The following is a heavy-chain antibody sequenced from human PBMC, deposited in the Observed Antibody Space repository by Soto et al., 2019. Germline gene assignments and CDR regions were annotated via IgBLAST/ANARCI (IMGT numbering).Heavy chain of an antibody. Sequence: QITLKESGPPLVKPTQTLTLTCTFSGFSLTSNAVGVGWFRQPPGKALEWLALIYWDDDNSYSPSLKSRLTFTKDTSKNQVVLIMTNMDPVDTATYYCAHGSGWLFDFWGQGTLVSVSS. D-gene: IGHD6-19*01. CDR1: GFSLTSNAVG. J-gene: IGHJ4*02. V-gene: IGHV2-5*02. CDR2: IYWDDDN. CDR3: AHGSGWLFDF.